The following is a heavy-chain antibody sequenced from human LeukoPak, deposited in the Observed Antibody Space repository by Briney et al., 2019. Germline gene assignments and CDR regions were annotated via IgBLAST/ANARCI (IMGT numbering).Heavy chain of an antibody. D-gene: IGHD4-11*01. V-gene: IGHV3-48*03. CDR2: ISSSGSTI. CDR1: GFTFSSYE. J-gene: IGHJ4*02. Sequence: GGSLRLSCAAAGFTFSSYEMNWVRQAPGKGLEWVSYISSSGSTIYYADSVKGRFTISRDNAKNSLYLQMNSLRAEDTAVYYCARDPSTADYYFDYWGQGTLVTVSS. CDR3: ARDPSTADYYFDY.